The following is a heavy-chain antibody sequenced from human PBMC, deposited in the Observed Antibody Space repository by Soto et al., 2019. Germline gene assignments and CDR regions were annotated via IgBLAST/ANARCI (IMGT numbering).Heavy chain of an antibody. J-gene: IGHJ6*03. V-gene: IGHV1-46*03. Sequence: QVQLVQSGAEVKKPGASVKVSGKASGYTFTSYYMHWVRQGPGQGLEWMGIINLSGGSTSYAQKFQGRVTMTRDTSTSTVYMELSSLRSEDTAVYYCARGYDFWSGSYYMDVWGKGTTVTVSS. CDR2: INLSGGST. CDR3: ARGYDFWSGSYYMDV. D-gene: IGHD3-3*01. CDR1: GYTFTSYY.